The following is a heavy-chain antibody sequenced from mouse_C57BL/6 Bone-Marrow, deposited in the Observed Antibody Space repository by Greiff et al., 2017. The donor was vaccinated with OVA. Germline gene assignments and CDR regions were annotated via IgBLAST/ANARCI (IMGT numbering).Heavy chain of an antibody. D-gene: IGHD2-3*01. CDR1: GFNIKNTY. CDR2: IDPANGNT. J-gene: IGHJ1*03. V-gene: IGHV14-3*01. CDR3: ARGWLLRGWYFDV. Sequence: VQLKESVAELVRPGASVKLSCTASGFNIKNTYMHWVKQRPEQGLEWIGRIDPANGNTKYAPKFQGKATITADTSSNTAYLQLSSLTSEDTAIYYCARGWLLRGWYFDVWGTGTTVTVSS.